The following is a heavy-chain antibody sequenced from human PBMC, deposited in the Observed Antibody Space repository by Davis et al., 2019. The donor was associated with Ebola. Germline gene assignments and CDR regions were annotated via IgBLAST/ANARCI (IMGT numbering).Heavy chain of an antibody. CDR3: ARDWNCSGGSCYSVPFDY. CDR2: IKQDGSEK. Sequence: GESLRLSCAASGFTFSSYWMSWVRQAPGKGLEWVANIKQDGSEKYYVDSVKGRFTISRDNAKNSLYLQMNSLRAEDTAVYYCARDWNCSGGSCYSVPFDYWGQGTLVTVSS. J-gene: IGHJ4*02. CDR1: GFTFSSYW. D-gene: IGHD2-15*01. V-gene: IGHV3-7*01.